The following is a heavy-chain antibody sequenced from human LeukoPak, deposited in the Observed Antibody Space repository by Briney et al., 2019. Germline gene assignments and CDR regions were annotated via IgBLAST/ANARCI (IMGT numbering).Heavy chain of an antibody. CDR3: ARGMGMIGDYYFDY. D-gene: IGHD4-17*01. CDR2: ISGGGDIT. J-gene: IGHJ4*02. Sequence: PGGSLRLSCAASGFNFANHAMSWVRQTPGKGLEWVSAISGGGDITYYADSVTGRFTISRDNSKNTLYLQMNSLRAEDTAVYYCARGMGMIGDYYFDYWGQGTLVTVSS. CDR1: GFNFANHA. V-gene: IGHV3-23*01.